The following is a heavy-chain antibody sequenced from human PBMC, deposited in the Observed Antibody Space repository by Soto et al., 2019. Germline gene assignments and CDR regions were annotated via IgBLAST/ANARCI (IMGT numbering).Heavy chain of an antibody. Sequence: QVQLVQSGAEVKKPGSSVKVSCKASGGTXXXYAISXXXXXXXXXXXXMGGIIPIFGTANYAQKFQGRVTITADESTSTAYMELSSLRSEDTAVYYCARGYDFEDAFDIWGLGTMVTVSS. J-gene: IGHJ3*02. D-gene: IGHD2-2*01. CDR3: ARGYDFEDAFDI. CDR1: GGTXXXYA. CDR2: IIPIFGTA. V-gene: IGHV1-69*01.